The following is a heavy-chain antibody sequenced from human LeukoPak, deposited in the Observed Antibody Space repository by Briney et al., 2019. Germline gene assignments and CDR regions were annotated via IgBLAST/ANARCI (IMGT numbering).Heavy chain of an antibody. J-gene: IGHJ4*02. V-gene: IGHV3-48*03. D-gene: IGHD3-16*02. CDR2: ISSSGSTI. Sequence: GGSLRLSCAASGFTFSSYEMNWVRQAPGKGLEWVSYISSSGSTIYYADSVKGRFTISRDNAKNSLYLQMNSLRAEDTAVYYCARDPMITFGGVIVYYFDYWGQGTLVTVSS. CDR1: GFTFSSYE. CDR3: ARDPMITFGGVIVYYFDY.